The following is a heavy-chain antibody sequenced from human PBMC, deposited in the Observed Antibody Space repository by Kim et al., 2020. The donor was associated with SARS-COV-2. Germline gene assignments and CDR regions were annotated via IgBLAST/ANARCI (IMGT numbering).Heavy chain of an antibody. CDR1: GYTFTSYD. CDR3: ARGLGGRATLANKLFDP. CDR2: MNPNSGNT. J-gene: IGHJ5*02. Sequence: ASVKVSCKASGYTFTSYDINWVRQATGQGLEWMGWMNPNSGNTGYAQKFQGRVTMTRNTSISTAYMELTSLRSEDTAVYYCARGLGGRATLANKLFDPWGQRTLVTLSS. V-gene: IGHV1-8*01. D-gene: IGHD1-26*01.